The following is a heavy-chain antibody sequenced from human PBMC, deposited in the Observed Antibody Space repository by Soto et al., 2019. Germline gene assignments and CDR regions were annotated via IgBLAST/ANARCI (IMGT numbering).Heavy chain of an antibody. J-gene: IGHJ3*02. CDR1: GFTFSSYA. CDR3: AKVYSITMIEVVRGAFDI. CDR2: ISGSGGST. V-gene: IGHV3-23*01. Sequence: GGSLRLSCAASGFTFSSYAMSWVRQAPGKGLEWVSAISGSGGSTYYADSVKGRFTISRDNSKNTLYLQMNSLRAEDTAVYYCAKVYSITMIEVVRGAFDIWGQGTMVTVSS. D-gene: IGHD3-22*01.